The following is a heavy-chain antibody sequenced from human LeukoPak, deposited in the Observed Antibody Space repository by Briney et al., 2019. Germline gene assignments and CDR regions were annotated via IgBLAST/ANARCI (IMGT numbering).Heavy chain of an antibody. D-gene: IGHD2-15*01. Sequence: SVKVSCKASGGTFSSYAISWVRQAPGQGLEWMGGIIPIFGTANYAQKFQGRVTIAADKSTSTAYMELSSLGSEDTAVYYCARGKRWNYFDYWGQGTLVTVSS. V-gene: IGHV1-69*06. CDR1: GGTFSSYA. CDR2: IIPIFGTA. CDR3: ARGKRWNYFDY. J-gene: IGHJ4*02.